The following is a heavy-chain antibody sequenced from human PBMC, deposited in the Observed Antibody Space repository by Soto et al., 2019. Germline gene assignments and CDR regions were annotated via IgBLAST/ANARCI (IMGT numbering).Heavy chain of an antibody. CDR2: VSSRGTI. Sequence: SETLSLTCTVSGDSITDSFSTRFRQSPGKGLETFGHVSSRGTIQYNPSLRSRATISVDESKNHFSLKLRFVTAADTAVYYCVRGGAEVWEVKYWGQG. D-gene: IGHD1-26*01. CDR1: GDSITDSF. J-gene: IGHJ4*02. CDR3: VRGGAEVWEVKY. V-gene: IGHV4-59*01.